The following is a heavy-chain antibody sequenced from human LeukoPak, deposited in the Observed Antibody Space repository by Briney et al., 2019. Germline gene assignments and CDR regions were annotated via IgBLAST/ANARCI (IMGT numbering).Heavy chain of an antibody. CDR1: GFTVSSNY. CDR3: VRNHRHWFDP. V-gene: IGHV3-53*01. CDR2: IYSGGST. Sequence: PGGSLRLSCAASGFTVSSNYMSWVRQAPGKGLEWVSVIYSGGSTYYADSVKGRFTISRDNSKNTLYLQMNSLKPEDTAVYYCVRNHRHWFDPWGQGTLVTVSS. J-gene: IGHJ5*02.